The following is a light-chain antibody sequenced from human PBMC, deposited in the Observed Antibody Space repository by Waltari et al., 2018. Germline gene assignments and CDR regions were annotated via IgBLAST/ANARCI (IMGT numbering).Light chain of an antibody. CDR2: YVS. V-gene: IGLV2-14*03. CDR3: SSYTSSSVVV. CDR1: SSDVGGYNY. Sequence: QSALTQPASVSGSPGQSITISCTGTSSDVGGYNYVSWYQQHPGKAPKLMIYYVSNRPSGVSNRFSGSKSGNTASLTISGLQAEDEADYYCSSYTSSSVVVFGGGTKRTVL. J-gene: IGLJ2*01.